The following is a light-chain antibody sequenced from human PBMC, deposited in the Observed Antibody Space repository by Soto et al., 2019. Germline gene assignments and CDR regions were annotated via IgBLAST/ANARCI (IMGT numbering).Light chain of an antibody. CDR1: QDIAIY. V-gene: IGKV1-9*01. CDR2: AAS. CDR3: QQHRMYPST. J-gene: IGKJ4*01. Sequence: IQLTQSPSSLSASVGDRVTITCRASQDIAIYLAWYQQKPGQAPKLLIYAASTLYGGVPSRFSGSGSGTDFALTISSLQAEDFATYYCQQHRMYPSTFGGGTKVEIK.